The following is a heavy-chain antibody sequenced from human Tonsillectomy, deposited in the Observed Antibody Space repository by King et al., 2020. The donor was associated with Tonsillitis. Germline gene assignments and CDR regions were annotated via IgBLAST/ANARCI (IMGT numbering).Heavy chain of an antibody. J-gene: IGHJ1*01. V-gene: IGHV3-15*01. Sequence: VQLVESGGGLVKPGGSLRLSCAASGFTFSNAWMSWVRQAPGKGLEWVGRVKSKTDGGTTDYAAPVKCRFNISRDDSKNTQYLQMNSLKTEDTAVYYCTTERNCGGDCYSRYFQHWGQGTLVTVSS. CDR3: TTERNCGGDCYSRYFQH. D-gene: IGHD2-21*01. CDR2: VKSKTDGGTT. CDR1: GFTFSNAW.